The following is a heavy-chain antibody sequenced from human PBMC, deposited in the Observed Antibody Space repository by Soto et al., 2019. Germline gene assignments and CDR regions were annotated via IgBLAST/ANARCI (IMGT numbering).Heavy chain of an antibody. CDR3: ARLGFGEFLSYYGMDV. CDR1: GYTFTSYY. CDR2: INPNSGGT. J-gene: IGHJ6*02. Sequence: SVKVSCKASGYTFTSYYMHWVRQAPGQGLEWMGWINPNSGGTNYAQKFQGRVTMTRDKSISTAYMELSRLRSDDKAVYYCARLGFGEFLSYYGMDVWGQGSTVTVSS. D-gene: IGHD3-10*01. V-gene: IGHV1-2*02.